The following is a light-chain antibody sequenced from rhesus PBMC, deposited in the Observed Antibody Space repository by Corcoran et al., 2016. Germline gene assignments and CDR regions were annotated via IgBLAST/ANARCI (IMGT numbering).Light chain of an antibody. Sequence: DIQMTQSPSSLSASVGDRVTITCRASQGISIWLAWYQQKSGKDPKLLIFKESSLQSGVPSRFSGSGSGTVFTLTISNLQPENFSTSYCQRYDSAPYSFGQGTKVEIK. CDR1: QGISIW. V-gene: IGKV1-21*01. CDR2: KES. CDR3: QRYDSAPYS. J-gene: IGKJ2*01.